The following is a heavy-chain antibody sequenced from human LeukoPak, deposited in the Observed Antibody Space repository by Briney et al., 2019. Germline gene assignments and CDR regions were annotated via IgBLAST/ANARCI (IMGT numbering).Heavy chain of an antibody. V-gene: IGHV3-23*01. J-gene: IGHJ4*02. CDR3: AKTGGTYYGSDY. CDR1: GITFTTYG. Sequence: GGSLRLSCAASGITFTTYGMHWVRQAPGKGLEWVSSISGSGSTTYYADTVKGRFTISRDNSKNTLYLQMNSLRGEDTALYYCAKTGGTYYGSDYWGQGTLVTVSS. CDR2: ISGSGSTT. D-gene: IGHD1-26*01.